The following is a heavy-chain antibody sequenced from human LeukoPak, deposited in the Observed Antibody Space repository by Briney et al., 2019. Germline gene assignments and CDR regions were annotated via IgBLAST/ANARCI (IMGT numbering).Heavy chain of an antibody. V-gene: IGHV1-18*01. CDR2: ISAYNGNT. CDR1: GYTFTSYG. CDR3: ARDFGYSSSSGFDY. J-gene: IGHJ4*02. D-gene: IGHD6-6*01. Sequence: ASVKVSYKASGYTFTSYGISWVRQAPGQGLEWMGWISAYNGNTNYAQKLQGRVTMTTDTSTSTAYMELRSLRSDDTAVYYCARDFGYSSSSGFDYWGQGTLVTVSS.